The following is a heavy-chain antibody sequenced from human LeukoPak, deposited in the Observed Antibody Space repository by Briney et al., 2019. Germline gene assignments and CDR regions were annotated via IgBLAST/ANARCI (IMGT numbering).Heavy chain of an antibody. CDR1: GGSISSYY. V-gene: IGHV4-59*01. J-gene: IGHJ4*02. CDR3: ARGGSEPYDSSGYFTI. Sequence: PSETLSLTCTVSGGSISSYYWSWIRQPPGKGLEWIGYIYYSGSTNYNPSLKSRVTISVDTSKNQFSLKLSSVTAADTAVYYCARGGSEPYDSSGYFTIWGQGTLVTVSS. CDR2: IYYSGST. D-gene: IGHD3-22*01.